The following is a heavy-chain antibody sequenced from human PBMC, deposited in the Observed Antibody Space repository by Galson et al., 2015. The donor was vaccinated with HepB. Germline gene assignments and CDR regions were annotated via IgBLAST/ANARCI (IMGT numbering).Heavy chain of an antibody. D-gene: IGHD1-20*01. V-gene: IGHV3-7*03. CDR1: EFTFSGYY. J-gene: IGHJ6*02. Sequence: SLRLSCAASEFTFSGYYMSWVRQAPGKGLEWVANIKYDGSDKYYVASVKGRFTISRDNAKNSLSLQMNSLRAADTAVYYCARDNWNDLGYYYYGMDVWGQGTTVTVSS. CDR3: ARDNWNDLGYYYYGMDV. CDR2: IKYDGSDK.